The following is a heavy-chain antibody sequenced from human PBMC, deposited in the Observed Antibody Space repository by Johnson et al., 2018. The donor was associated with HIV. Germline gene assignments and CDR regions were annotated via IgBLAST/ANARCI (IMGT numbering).Heavy chain of an antibody. V-gene: IGHV3-33*06. Sequence: QVHLVESGGGVVQPGRSLRLSCAASGFTFSSYGMHWVRQAPGKGLEWVAVIWYDGSNKYYADSVNGRFTISRDNSKNTLYLQMNSLRAEDTAVYYCAKDVGNYWPNAFDIWGQGTTVTVSS. J-gene: IGHJ3*02. D-gene: IGHD3-22*01. CDR2: IWYDGSNK. CDR1: GFTFSSYG. CDR3: AKDVGNYWPNAFDI.